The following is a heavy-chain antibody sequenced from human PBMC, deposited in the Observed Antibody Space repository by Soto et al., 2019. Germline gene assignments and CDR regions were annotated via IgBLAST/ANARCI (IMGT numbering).Heavy chain of an antibody. CDR3: TYGQWLVTADY. CDR1: GFTFGDYA. Sequence: GGSLRLSCTTSGFTFGDYAMSWFRQAPGKGLEWVGFIRSKAYGGTTEYAASVKGRFTISRDDSKSIAYLQMNSLKSEDTAMYYCTYGQWLVTADYWGQGTLVTVSS. V-gene: IGHV3-49*03. CDR2: IRSKAYGGTT. D-gene: IGHD6-19*01. J-gene: IGHJ4*02.